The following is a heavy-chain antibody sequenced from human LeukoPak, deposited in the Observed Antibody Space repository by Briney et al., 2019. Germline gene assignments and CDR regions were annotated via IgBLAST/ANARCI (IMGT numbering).Heavy chain of an antibody. CDR1: GFTFSSYA. CDR2: ISGSGDST. D-gene: IGHD3-22*01. J-gene: IGHJ4*02. CDR3: AKVATKGNYYDSSGYSLDY. V-gene: IGHV3-23*01. Sequence: GGSLRLSCAASGFTFSSYAMSGVRQAPGKGLEWVSHISGSGDSTYYADSVKGRFTISRDNSKKTLYLQMNSLRAEDKAVFYCAKVATKGNYYDSSGYSLDYWGQGTLVTVSS.